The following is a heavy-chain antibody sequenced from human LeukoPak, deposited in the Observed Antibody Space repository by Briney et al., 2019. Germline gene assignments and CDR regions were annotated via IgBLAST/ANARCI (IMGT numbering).Heavy chain of an antibody. V-gene: IGHV4-59*01. CDR2: IYYSGST. D-gene: IGHD6-13*01. CDR3: ASAEPRGIVWYPY. CDR1: GGSISSYY. Sequence: SETLSLTCTVSGGSISSYYWSWIRQPPGKGLEWIGYIYYSGSTNYNPSLKSRVTISVDTSKNQFSLKLSSVTAADTAVYYCASAEPRGIVWYPYWGQGTLVTVSS. J-gene: IGHJ4*02.